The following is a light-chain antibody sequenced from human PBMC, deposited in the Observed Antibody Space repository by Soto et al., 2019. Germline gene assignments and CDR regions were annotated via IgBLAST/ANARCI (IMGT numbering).Light chain of an antibody. CDR1: QSVSSSY. J-gene: IGKJ2*01. Sequence: EIVLTQSPGTLSLPPGERATLSCRASQSVSSSYLAWYQQKPGQAPRLLIYGASSRATGIPDRFSGSGSGTDFTLTISRLEPEDFAVYYCQQYGSSLRYTLGQGTKLEIK. CDR2: GAS. V-gene: IGKV3-20*01. CDR3: QQYGSSLRYT.